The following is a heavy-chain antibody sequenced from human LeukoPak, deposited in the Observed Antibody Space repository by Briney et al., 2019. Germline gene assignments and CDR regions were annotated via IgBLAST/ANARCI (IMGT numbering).Heavy chain of an antibody. J-gene: IGHJ6*02. Sequence: GGSLRLSCSASGFTFSSYVMSWVRQAPGKGLEWVSAISGSGGTTYYADSVRGRFTISRDNSKNTLYLQMNSLRAEDTAVYYCAKDRDPRLWYYYGMDVWGQGTTVTVPS. V-gene: IGHV3-23*01. D-gene: IGHD2-21*01. CDR1: GFTFSSYV. CDR3: AKDRDPRLWYYYGMDV. CDR2: ISGSGGTT.